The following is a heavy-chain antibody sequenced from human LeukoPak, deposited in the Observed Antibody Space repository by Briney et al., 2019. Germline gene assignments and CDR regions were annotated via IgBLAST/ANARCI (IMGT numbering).Heavy chain of an antibody. Sequence: SETLSLTCAVYGGSFSGYYWSWIRQPPGKGPEWIGEINHSGSTNYNPSLKSRVTISVDTSKNQFSLKLSSVTAADTAVYYCARGPYSSGWYKGIDYWGQGTLVTVSS. V-gene: IGHV4-34*01. D-gene: IGHD6-19*01. CDR2: INHSGST. J-gene: IGHJ4*02. CDR1: GGSFSGYY. CDR3: ARGPYSSGWYKGIDY.